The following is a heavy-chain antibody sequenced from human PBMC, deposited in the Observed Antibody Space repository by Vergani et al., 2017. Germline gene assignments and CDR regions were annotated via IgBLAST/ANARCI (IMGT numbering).Heavy chain of an antibody. J-gene: IGHJ4*02. V-gene: IGHV3-33*08. Sequence: VQLVESGGGLVKPGGSLRLSCAASGFSFSSYGMHWVRQAPGKGLEWVAVIWYDGSNKYYADSVKGRFTISRDNSKNTLYLQMNSLRAEDTAVYYCARDREWELLGDYFDYWGQGTLVTVSS. CDR3: ARDREWELLGDYFDY. CDR2: IWYDGSNK. D-gene: IGHD1-26*01. CDR1: GFSFSSYG.